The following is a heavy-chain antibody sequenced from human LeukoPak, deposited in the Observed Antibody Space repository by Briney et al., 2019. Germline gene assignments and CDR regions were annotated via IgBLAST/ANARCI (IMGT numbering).Heavy chain of an antibody. J-gene: IGHJ6*02. Sequence: GASVKVSCKASGYTFTSYGISWVRQAPGQGLEWMGWISAYNGNTNYAQKLQGRVTMTTDTSTSTAYMELRSLRSDDTAVYYCARDLSVTGYYYGMDVWGQGTTVTVSS. CDR1: GYTFTSYG. D-gene: IGHD4-17*01. CDR3: ARDLSVTGYYYGMDV. V-gene: IGHV1-18*01. CDR2: ISAYNGNT.